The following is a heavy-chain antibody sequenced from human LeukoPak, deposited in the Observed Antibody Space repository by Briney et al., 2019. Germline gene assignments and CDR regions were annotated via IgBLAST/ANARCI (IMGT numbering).Heavy chain of an antibody. V-gene: IGHV1-3*01. Sequence: ASVKVSCKAAGYTFTSYAMHWVRQAPGQRLEWMGWINAGNGNTKCSQKFQGRVTITRDTSASTAYMELSSLRSEDTAVYYCARGGVVVINDYWGQGTLVTVSS. D-gene: IGHD3-22*01. J-gene: IGHJ4*02. CDR3: ARGGVVVINDY. CDR1: GYTFTSYA. CDR2: INAGNGNT.